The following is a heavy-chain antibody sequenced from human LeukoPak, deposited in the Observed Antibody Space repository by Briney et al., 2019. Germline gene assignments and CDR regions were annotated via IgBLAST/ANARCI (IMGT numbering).Heavy chain of an antibody. D-gene: IGHD6-13*01. V-gene: IGHV4-59*01. CDR2: IYYSGST. CDR1: GGSISSYY. CDR3: AGQKGSWGGFDY. J-gene: IGHJ4*02. Sequence: SETLSLTCTVSGGSISSYYWSWIRQPPGKGLEWIGYIYYSGSTNYNPSLKSRVTISVDTSKNQFSLELSSVTAADTAVYYCAGQKGSWGGFDYWGQGTLVTVSS.